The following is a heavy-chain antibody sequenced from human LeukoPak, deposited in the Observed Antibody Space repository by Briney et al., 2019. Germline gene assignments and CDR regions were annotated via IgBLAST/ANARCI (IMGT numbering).Heavy chain of an antibody. D-gene: IGHD3-10*01. Sequence: PGGSLRLSCAASGFTFSSYEINWVRQAPGKGLEWVSYTSSSGRTTYYADSVKGRFTISRDNAKNSLYLQMNSLRAEDTAVYYCARETLSNTYNGSGKREYYYYGMDVWGQGTTVTVSS. CDR3: ARETLSNTYNGSGKREYYYYGMDV. CDR1: GFTFSSYE. J-gene: IGHJ6*02. V-gene: IGHV3-48*03. CDR2: TSSSGRTT.